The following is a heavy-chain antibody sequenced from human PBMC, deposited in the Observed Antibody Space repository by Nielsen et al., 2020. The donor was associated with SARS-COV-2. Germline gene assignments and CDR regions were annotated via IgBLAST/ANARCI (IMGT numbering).Heavy chain of an antibody. CDR3: AKDTQIAVAAYDHDAFDI. CDR2: ISSSSSTI. V-gene: IGHV3-48*01. Sequence: GESLKISCAASGFTFSSYSMNWVRQAPGKGLEWVSYISSSSSTIYYADSVKGRFTISRDNSKNTLYLQMNSLRAEDTAVYYCAKDTQIAVAAYDHDAFDIWGQGTMVTVSS. J-gene: IGHJ3*02. D-gene: IGHD6-19*01. CDR1: GFTFSSYS.